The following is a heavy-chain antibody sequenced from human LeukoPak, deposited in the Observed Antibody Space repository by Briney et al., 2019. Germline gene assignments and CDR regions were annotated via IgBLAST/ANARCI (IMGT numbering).Heavy chain of an antibody. Sequence: PGGSLRLSCAASGFTFSDYYMSWIRQAPGKGLGWISYISNSGSTIYYADSVKGRFTISRDNAKNSLFLQMNSLRADDTAVYYCARGRWQLVPFDYWGQGTLVTVSS. D-gene: IGHD6-6*01. CDR2: ISNSGSTI. J-gene: IGHJ4*02. V-gene: IGHV3-11*04. CDR1: GFTFSDYY. CDR3: ARGRWQLVPFDY.